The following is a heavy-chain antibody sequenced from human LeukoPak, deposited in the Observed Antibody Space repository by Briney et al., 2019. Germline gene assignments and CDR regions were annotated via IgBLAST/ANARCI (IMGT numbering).Heavy chain of an antibody. D-gene: IGHD6-19*01. Sequence: SSETLSLTCAVYGGSFSGYYWSWIRQPPGKGLEWIGEINHSGSTNYNPSLKSRVTISVDTSKHQFSLKLSSVTAADTAVYYCASAASVAVAGKGGEGDAFDIWGQGTMVTVSS. CDR2: INHSGST. CDR1: GGSFSGYY. V-gene: IGHV4-34*01. CDR3: ASAASVAVAGKGGEGDAFDI. J-gene: IGHJ3*02.